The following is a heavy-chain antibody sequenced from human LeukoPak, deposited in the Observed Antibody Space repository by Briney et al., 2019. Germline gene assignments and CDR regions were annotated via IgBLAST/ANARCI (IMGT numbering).Heavy chain of an antibody. Sequence: ASVKVSRKASGYTFTGYYMHWVRQAPGQGLEWMGWINPNSGGTNYAQKFQGRVTMTRDTSISTAYMELSRLRSDDTAVYYCARVSEYSSSWYLGMDVWGQGTTVTVSS. CDR3: ARVSEYSSSWYLGMDV. CDR2: INPNSGGT. V-gene: IGHV1-2*02. CDR1: GYTFTGYY. D-gene: IGHD6-13*01. J-gene: IGHJ6*02.